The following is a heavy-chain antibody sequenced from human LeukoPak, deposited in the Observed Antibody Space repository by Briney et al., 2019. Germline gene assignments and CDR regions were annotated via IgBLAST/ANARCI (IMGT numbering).Heavy chain of an antibody. CDR3: ARVAAAAPDY. V-gene: IGHV4-59*01. D-gene: IGHD6-13*01. Sequence: PSETLSLTCTVSGGSISSYYWSWIRQPPRKGLEWIGYIYYSGSTNYNPSLKSRVTISVDTSKNQFSLKLSSVTAADTAVYYCARVAAAAPDYWGQGTLVTVSS. CDR1: GGSISSYY. J-gene: IGHJ4*02. CDR2: IYYSGST.